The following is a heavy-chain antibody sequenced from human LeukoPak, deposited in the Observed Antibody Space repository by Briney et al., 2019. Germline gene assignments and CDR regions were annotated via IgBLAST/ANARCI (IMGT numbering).Heavy chain of an antibody. CDR3: ASGSRSGRSVCFDY. J-gene: IGHJ4*02. V-gene: IGHV3-74*01. D-gene: IGHD6-13*01. CDR2: INIDGRST. Sequence: GGSLRLSCAASGFTFNNYWMHWVRQAPGEGLEWVSRINIDGRSTNYADSVKGRFTTSRDNAKNTLYLQMNSLRAEDTAVYYCASGSRSGRSVCFDYWGQGTLVTVSS. CDR1: GFTFNNYW.